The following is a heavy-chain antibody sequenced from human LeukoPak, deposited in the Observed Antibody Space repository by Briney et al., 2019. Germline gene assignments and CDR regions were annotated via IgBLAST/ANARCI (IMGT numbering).Heavy chain of an antibody. J-gene: IGHJ4*02. D-gene: IGHD6-13*01. CDR2: VYYSGYT. Sequence: PSETLSLTCTVSGGSVSSGIYYWSWIRQPPGKGLEWIGYVYYSGYTVYNPSLKSRVTMSIDTYKNQFSLKLSSVTAADTAVYYCARKSSQYFDYWGQGTLVTVSS. V-gene: IGHV4-61*01. CDR3: ARKSSQYFDY. CDR1: GGSVSSGIYY.